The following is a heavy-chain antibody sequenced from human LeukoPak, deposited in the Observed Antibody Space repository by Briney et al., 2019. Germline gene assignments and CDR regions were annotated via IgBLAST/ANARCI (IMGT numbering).Heavy chain of an antibody. J-gene: IGHJ4*02. CDR1: GGTFSSYA. CDR3: ARHYYDSSGYYYPFDY. D-gene: IGHD3-22*01. CDR2: IIPIFGTA. Sequence: ASVTVSCKASGGTFSSYAISWVRQAPGQGLEWMGGIIPIFGTANYAQKFQGRVTITADESTCTAYMELSSLRSEDTAVYYCARHYYDSSGYYYPFDYWGQGTLVTVSS. V-gene: IGHV1-69*13.